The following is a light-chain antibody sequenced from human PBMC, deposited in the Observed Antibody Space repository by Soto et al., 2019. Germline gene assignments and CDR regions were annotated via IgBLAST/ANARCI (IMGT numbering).Light chain of an antibody. V-gene: IGKV3D-15*01. Sequence: EIMMTQSPATLSVSPGERVTLSFRASQSVSSNLAWYQQKVGQAPRLLIYGASIRATGIPDRFSGSGSGTDFTLTISRLEPEDFALYYCQQYHTSPLTFGQGTKVDI. J-gene: IGKJ1*01. CDR1: QSVSSN. CDR2: GAS. CDR3: QQYHTSPLT.